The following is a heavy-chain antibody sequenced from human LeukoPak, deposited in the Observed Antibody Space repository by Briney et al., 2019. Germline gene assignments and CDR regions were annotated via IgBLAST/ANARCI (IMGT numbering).Heavy chain of an antibody. D-gene: IGHD1-1*01. Sequence: SETLSLTCTVSAYSISSGYYWGWIRQPPGKGLEWIGSIYHSGSTYYNPSLKSRVTISLDTSKNLFSLRLKSVTAADTDVYFCGRGRVSSSTWYSTYYYYFYMDVWGKGTTVTVSS. CDR2: IYHSGST. CDR1: AYSISSGYY. CDR3: GRGRVSSSTWYSTYYYYFYMDV. V-gene: IGHV4-38-2*02. J-gene: IGHJ6*03.